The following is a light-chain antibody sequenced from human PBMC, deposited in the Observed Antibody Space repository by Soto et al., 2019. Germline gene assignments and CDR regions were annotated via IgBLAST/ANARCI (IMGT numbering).Light chain of an antibody. Sequence: QSVLTHPPSASGAPGQRVTISCSGSASNIGRDPVNWYQQVPGTAPKLLIYENNHRPSGVPDRFSGSKSGTSASLVISGLQSEDEAEYFCAGWDGSLKGFVFGTGTKVTVL. CDR1: ASNIGRDP. CDR2: ENN. J-gene: IGLJ1*01. V-gene: IGLV1-44*01. CDR3: AGWDGSLKGFV.